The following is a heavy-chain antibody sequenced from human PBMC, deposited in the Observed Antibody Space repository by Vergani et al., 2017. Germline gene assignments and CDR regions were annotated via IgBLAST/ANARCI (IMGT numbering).Heavy chain of an antibody. CDR2: IKSKTDGGTT. Sequence: EVQLVESGGGLVKPGGSLRLSCAASGFTFSNAWMSWVRQAPGKGLEWVGRIKSKTDGGTTDYAAPVKGRFTISRDDSKNTLYLQMNSLKTEDTAMYYCAKAERLGAPYYWGQGTLVTVSS. D-gene: IGHD1-26*01. CDR3: AKAERLGAPYY. CDR1: GFTFSNAW. J-gene: IGHJ4*02. V-gene: IGHV3-15*01.